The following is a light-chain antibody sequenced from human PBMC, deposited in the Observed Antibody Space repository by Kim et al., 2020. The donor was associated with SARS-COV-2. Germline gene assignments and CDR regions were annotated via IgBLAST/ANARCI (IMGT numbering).Light chain of an antibody. J-gene: IGKJ4*01. V-gene: IGKV1-27*01. CDR3: QKYDSAPLT. CDR2: AAS. Sequence: VSVGDRVTITCRASQGISSRLAWYQQKPAKVPKLLIYAASTLLSGVPSRFSGSGSGTDFTLTISSLQPEDVASYYCQKYDSAPLTFGGGTKVDIK. CDR1: QGISSR.